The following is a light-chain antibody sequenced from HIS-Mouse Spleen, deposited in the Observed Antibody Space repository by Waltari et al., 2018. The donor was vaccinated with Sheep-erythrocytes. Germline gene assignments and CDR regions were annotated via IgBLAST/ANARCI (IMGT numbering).Light chain of an antibody. Sequence: RVTITCRASQGIRNDLGWYQKKPGKAPKLLIYAASSLQSGVPSRFSGSGSGTDFTLTISSLQPEDCATYYCLQDYNYPYTFGQGTKLEIK. CDR3: LQDYNYPYT. CDR2: AAS. CDR1: QGIRND. J-gene: IGKJ2*01. V-gene: IGKV1-6*01.